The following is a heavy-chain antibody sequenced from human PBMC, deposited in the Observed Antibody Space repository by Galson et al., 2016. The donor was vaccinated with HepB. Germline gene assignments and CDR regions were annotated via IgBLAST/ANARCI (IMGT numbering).Heavy chain of an antibody. Sequence: SVKVSCKASGYTFTSYDINWVRQATGQGLEWMGWMNPNSGNTGYAQKFQGRVTMTRNTSISTAYMELSSLRSEDTAVYYCARVWVGYYGGNSPNWFDPWGQGTLVTVSS. J-gene: IGHJ5*02. V-gene: IGHV1-8*01. CDR2: MNPNSGNT. CDR1: GYTFTSYD. CDR3: ARVWVGYYGGNSPNWFDP. D-gene: IGHD4-23*01.